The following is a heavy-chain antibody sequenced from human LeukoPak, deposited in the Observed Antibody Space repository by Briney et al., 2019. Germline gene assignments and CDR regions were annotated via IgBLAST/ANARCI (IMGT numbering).Heavy chain of an antibody. Sequence: GRSLRLSCAASGFTFSSRGMHWVRQAPGKGLEWVAVISYDGSNKYYADSVKGRFTISRDNSKNTLFLEMNSLRAEDTAVYYCAKALTSGWYLDAFNIWGQGTMVTVSS. CDR3: AKALTSGWYLDAFNI. J-gene: IGHJ3*02. CDR2: ISYDGSNK. D-gene: IGHD6-19*01. CDR1: GFTFSSRG. V-gene: IGHV3-30*18.